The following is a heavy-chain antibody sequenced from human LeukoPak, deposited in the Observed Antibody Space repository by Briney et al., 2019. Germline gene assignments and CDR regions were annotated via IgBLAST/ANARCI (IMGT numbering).Heavy chain of an antibody. Sequence: SVKVSCKGPADTFNSYSINWVRQAPGQGLEWMGRIIPMSDMTHYAQRFDDRVTIIADKSTSTAYMELSSLRSEDTAVYYCARDPYYYGSGNYVYGLDVWGQGTTVTVSS. CDR2: IIPMSDMT. D-gene: IGHD3-10*01. CDR3: ARDPYYYGSGNYVYGLDV. J-gene: IGHJ6*02. V-gene: IGHV1-69*04. CDR1: ADTFNSYS.